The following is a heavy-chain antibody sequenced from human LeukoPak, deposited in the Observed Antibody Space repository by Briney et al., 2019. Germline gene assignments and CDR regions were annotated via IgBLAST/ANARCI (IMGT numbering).Heavy chain of an antibody. CDR1: GFSFRSYA. D-gene: IGHD6-19*01. Sequence: QSGGSLRLSCAASGFSFRSYAMTWVRQAPGKGLEWVATISDNGYSTYYADSLKGRFAISRDYSKNTLYLQMNSLSADDTAVYYYANAAGGWAKADYWGQGTLVTVSS. CDR3: ANAAGGWAKADY. CDR2: ISDNGYST. J-gene: IGHJ4*02. V-gene: IGHV3-23*01.